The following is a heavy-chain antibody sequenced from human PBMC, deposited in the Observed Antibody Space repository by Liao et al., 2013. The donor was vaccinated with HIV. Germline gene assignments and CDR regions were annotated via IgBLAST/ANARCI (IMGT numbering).Heavy chain of an antibody. V-gene: IGHV4-30-2*01. CDR3: ARAGFGELSVFDY. D-gene: IGHD3-10*01. CDR2: VYHSGST. J-gene: IGHJ4*02. Sequence: QVQLQESGSGLVKPSQTLTLTCAVSGVSISSGTYSWNWIRQPSGKGLEWIGYVYHSGSTYSNPSLNSRLTISMDKSENQFSLKLTSVTAADTAVYYCARAGFGELSVFDYWGQGTLVTVSS. CDR1: GVSISSGTYS.